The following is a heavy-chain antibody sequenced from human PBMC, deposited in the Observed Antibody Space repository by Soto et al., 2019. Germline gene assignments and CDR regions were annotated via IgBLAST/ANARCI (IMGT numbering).Heavy chain of an antibody. CDR1: GDSVSSGSYY. CDR2: VYFTGGT. V-gene: IGHV4-30-4*01. D-gene: IGHD7-27*01. Sequence: QVQLQESGPGLVKPSQTLSLTCAVSGDSVSSGSYYWSWIRQPPGKGLEWIGYVYFTGGTYYNPSLTRRVTISIDTSKNPFSLKRYSVTAADTAVYYWVRDGRSGWGQDYWGQGTLVTVSS. J-gene: IGHJ4*02. CDR3: VRDGRSGWGQDY.